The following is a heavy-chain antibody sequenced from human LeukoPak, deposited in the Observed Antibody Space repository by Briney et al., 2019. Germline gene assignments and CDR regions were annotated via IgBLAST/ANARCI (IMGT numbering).Heavy chain of an antibody. Sequence: GSSLRLSCAASGFTFSSYAMIWVRQAPGKGREWVSAISGSGGSTYYADSVKGRFTISRDNSKNTLYLQMHSLRAEDTAVYYCAKGLMRYCSSTSCLTFDPWGQGTLVTVSS. CDR2: ISGSGGST. D-gene: IGHD2-2*01. CDR1: GFTFSSYA. J-gene: IGHJ5*02. CDR3: AKGLMRYCSSTSCLTFDP. V-gene: IGHV3-23*01.